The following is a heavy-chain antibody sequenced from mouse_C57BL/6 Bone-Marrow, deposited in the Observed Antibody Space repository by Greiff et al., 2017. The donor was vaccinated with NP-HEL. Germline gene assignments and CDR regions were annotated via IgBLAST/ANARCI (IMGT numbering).Heavy chain of an antibody. CDR2: INPNNGGT. V-gene: IGHV1-18*01. CDR3: ARTPLTTVVATSRYFDV. D-gene: IGHD1-1*01. J-gene: IGHJ1*03. CDR1: GYTFTDYN. Sequence: EVQLQESGPELVKPGASVKIPCKASGYTFTDYNMDWVKQSHGKSLEWIGDINPNNGGTIYNQKFKGKATLTVDKSSSTAYMELRSLTSEDTAVYYCARTPLTTVVATSRYFDVWGTGTTVTVSS.